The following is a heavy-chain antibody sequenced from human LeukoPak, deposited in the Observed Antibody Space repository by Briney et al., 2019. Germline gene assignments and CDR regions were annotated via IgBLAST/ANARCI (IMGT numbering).Heavy chain of an antibody. D-gene: IGHD3-22*01. CDR3: ARDRLDYYDSSGYYTPFDY. CDR2: INPSSGNT. V-gene: IGHV1-8*02. CDR1: GYTFTDYD. J-gene: IGHJ4*02. Sequence: ASVKVSCKASGYTFTDYDFNWVRQATGQGLGWMGWINPSSGNTGYTQKLQGRVTMTTDTSTSTAYMELRSLRSDDTAVYYCARDRLDYYDSSGYYTPFDYWGQGTLVTVSS.